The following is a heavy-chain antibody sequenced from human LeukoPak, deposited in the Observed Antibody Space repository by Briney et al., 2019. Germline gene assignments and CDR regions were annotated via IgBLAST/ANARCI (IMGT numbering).Heavy chain of an antibody. V-gene: IGHV3-33*01. CDR1: GFTFSSYG. Sequence: GRSLRFSCAASGFTFSSYGMHWVRQAPGKGLEWVAVIWYDGSNKYYADSVKGRFTISRDNSKNTLYLQMNSLRAEDTAVYYCAREGVAAAGYYYGMDVWGKGTTVTVSS. D-gene: IGHD6-13*01. CDR2: IWYDGSNK. CDR3: AREGVAAAGYYYGMDV. J-gene: IGHJ6*04.